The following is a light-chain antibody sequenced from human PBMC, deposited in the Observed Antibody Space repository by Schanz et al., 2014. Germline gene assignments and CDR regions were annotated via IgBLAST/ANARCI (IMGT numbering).Light chain of an antibody. J-gene: IGKJ1*01. Sequence: EIVLTQSPGTLSLSPGERATLSCRASQSVSSYLAWYQHRPGQAPRLLIYGASTRATGIPARFSGSGSGTEFTLTISSLEPEDFAVYYCQQYNNWPPWTFGQGTKVEIK. CDR3: QQYNNWPPWT. V-gene: IGKV3-15*01. CDR1: QSVSSY. CDR2: GAS.